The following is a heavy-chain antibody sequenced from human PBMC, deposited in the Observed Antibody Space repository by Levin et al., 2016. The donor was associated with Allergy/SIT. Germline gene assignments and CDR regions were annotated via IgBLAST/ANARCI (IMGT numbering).Heavy chain of an antibody. J-gene: IGHJ6*03. CDR1: GYTFSYYW. Sequence: GESLKISCKGSGYTFSYYWIAWVRQMPGKGLEWMGIIYPGDSDTRYSPSFQGQVTISADKSISTAYLQWSSLKASDTAIYYCARQFGEFISSGQYYYMELWGKGTTVTVSS. D-gene: IGHD3-10*01. V-gene: IGHV5-51*01. CDR3: ARQFGEFISSGQYYYMEL. CDR2: IYPGDSDT.